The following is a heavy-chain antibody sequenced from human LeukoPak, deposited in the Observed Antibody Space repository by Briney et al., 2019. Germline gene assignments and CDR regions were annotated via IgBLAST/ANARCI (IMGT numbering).Heavy chain of an antibody. V-gene: IGHV1-69*15. Sequence: SVKVSCKASGGTFFSYAITWVRQAPGQGLEWVGSIIPVFGTANYAQKFQGRVTITADESTSTAYMELSSLRSEDTAVYYCARGQTKDLFYYYYYYYMDVWGKGTTVTISS. D-gene: IGHD1-14*01. CDR2: IIPVFGTA. J-gene: IGHJ6*03. CDR1: GGTFFSYA. CDR3: ARGQTKDLFYYYYYYYMDV.